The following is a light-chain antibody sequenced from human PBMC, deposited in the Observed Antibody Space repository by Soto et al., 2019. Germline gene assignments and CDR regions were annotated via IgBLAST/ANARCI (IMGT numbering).Light chain of an antibody. CDR2: AVS. V-gene: IGKV3-20*01. CDR3: QHYGYPQWT. Sequence: EIVLTQSPGTLSLSPGERATLSCRASQSGYDSCLAWYQQKPGQPPRLLIYAVSSRGYGVPDRFSGSGSGTDFTLTISRLEPEDFAVYYCQHYGYPQWTFVQGTKVEIK. CDR1: QSGYDSC. J-gene: IGKJ1*01.